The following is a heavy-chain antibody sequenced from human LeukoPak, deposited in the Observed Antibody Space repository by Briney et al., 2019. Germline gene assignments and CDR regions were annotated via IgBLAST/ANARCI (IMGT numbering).Heavy chain of an antibody. V-gene: IGHV4-59*01. CDR1: GGSISSYY. D-gene: IGHD6-19*01. CDR2: IYYSGST. CDR3: ARDTGSGWYMIDY. Sequence: KPSETLSLTCTVSGGSISSYYWSWIRQPPGRGLEWIGYIYYSGSTSYSPSLKSRVTISVDTSKNQFSLKLSSVTAADTAVYYCARDTGSGWYMIDYWGQGTLVTVSS. J-gene: IGHJ4*02.